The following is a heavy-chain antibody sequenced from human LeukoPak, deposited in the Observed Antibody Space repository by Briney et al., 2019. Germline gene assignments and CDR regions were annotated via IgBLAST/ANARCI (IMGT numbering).Heavy chain of an antibody. D-gene: IGHD5-24*01. CDR3: ASLKDGYNHLFDY. Sequence: SVKVSCKASGGTFSSYAISWVRQAPGQGLEWMGGIIPIFGTANYAQTFQGRVTITADKSTSTAYMKLSSLRSEDTAVYYCASLKDGYNHLFDYWGQGTLVTVSS. J-gene: IGHJ4*02. V-gene: IGHV1-69*06. CDR2: IIPIFGTA. CDR1: GGTFSSYA.